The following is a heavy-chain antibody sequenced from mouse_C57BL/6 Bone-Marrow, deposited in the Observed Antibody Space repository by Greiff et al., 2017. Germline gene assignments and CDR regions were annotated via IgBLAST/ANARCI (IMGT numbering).Heavy chain of an antibody. Sequence: EVKLVESGGDLVKPRGSLKLSCAASGFTFSSYGMSWVRQTPDKRLEWVATISSGGSYTYYPDSVKGRFTISRDNAKNTLYLQMSSLKSEDTAMYYCARQGLYFDYWGQGTTLTVSS. CDR1: GFTFSSYG. J-gene: IGHJ2*01. CDR2: ISSGGSYT. CDR3: ARQGLYFDY. D-gene: IGHD3-3*01. V-gene: IGHV5-6*01.